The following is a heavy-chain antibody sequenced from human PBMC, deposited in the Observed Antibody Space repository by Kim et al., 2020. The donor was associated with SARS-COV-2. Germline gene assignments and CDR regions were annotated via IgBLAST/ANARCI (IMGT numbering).Heavy chain of an antibody. D-gene: IGHD3-9*01. J-gene: IGHJ4*02. CDR2: RGGRT. V-gene: IGHV3-23*01. Sequence: RGGRTYYADSVKGRFTISRDNSKNTLYLQMNSLRVEDTAVYYCANRYCGIWWGQGTLVTVSS. CDR3: ANRYCGIW.